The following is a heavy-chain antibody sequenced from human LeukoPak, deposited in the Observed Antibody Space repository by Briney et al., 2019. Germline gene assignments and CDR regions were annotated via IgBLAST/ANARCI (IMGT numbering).Heavy chain of an antibody. D-gene: IGHD3-22*01. CDR2: IYYSGST. V-gene: IGHV4-59*01. CDR1: GGPNRNYA. CDR3: ARDYYDNRGDACEI. Sequence: HSETLFLTCNVPGGPNRNYAWRWIRQPPGQGLEWIGYIYYSGSTNYHPPLKTRDTIPHDTSKSQVSLKLSSVTAADTAVYYGARDYYDNRGDACEICGQGTRVTVSA. J-gene: IGHJ3*02.